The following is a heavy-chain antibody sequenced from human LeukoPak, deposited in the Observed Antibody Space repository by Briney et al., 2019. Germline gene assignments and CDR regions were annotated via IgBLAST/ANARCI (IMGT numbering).Heavy chain of an antibody. CDR3: ARNWSGYIFDY. CDR1: GGSFSGYY. CDR2: INHSGST. Sequence: SETLSLTCAVYGGSFSGYYWSWIRQPPGKGLEWIGEINHSGSTNYNPSLKSRVTISVDTSKNQFSLKLCSVTAADTAVYYCARNWSGYIFDYWGQGTLVTVSS. V-gene: IGHV4-34*01. J-gene: IGHJ4*02. D-gene: IGHD3-3*01.